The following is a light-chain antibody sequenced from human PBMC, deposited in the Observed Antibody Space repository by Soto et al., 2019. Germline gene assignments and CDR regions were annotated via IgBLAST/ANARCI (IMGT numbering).Light chain of an antibody. CDR1: QSVNIN. CDR3: QQYKEWPPPT. CDR2: GAS. V-gene: IGKV3D-15*01. Sequence: EIAMTQSPVTLSASPGERVTLSCRASQSVNINLAWYQQRPGQAPRVLIYGASNRASGIPDRFSGSGSGTDFTTTISRREPDVCALYYCQQYKEWPPPTSGGGTRVEIK. J-gene: IGKJ4*01.